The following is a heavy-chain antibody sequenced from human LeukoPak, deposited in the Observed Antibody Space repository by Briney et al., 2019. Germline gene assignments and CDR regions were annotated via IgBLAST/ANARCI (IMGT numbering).Heavy chain of an antibody. CDR2: INHSGST. Sequence: SETLSLTCTVSGGSISSYYWSWIRQPPGKGLEWIGEINHSGSTNYNPSLKSRVTISVDTSKNQFSLKLSSVTAADTAVYYCARGVRYWGQGTLVTVSS. D-gene: IGHD3-3*01. V-gene: IGHV4-34*01. CDR3: ARGVRY. CDR1: GGSISSYY. J-gene: IGHJ4*02.